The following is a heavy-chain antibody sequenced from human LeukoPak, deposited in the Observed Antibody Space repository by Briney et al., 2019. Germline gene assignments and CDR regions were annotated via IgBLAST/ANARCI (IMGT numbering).Heavy chain of an antibody. CDR2: INHSGST. Sequence: SETLSLTCSVSGGSISTYYWSWIRQPPGKGLEWIGEINHSGSTNYNPSLKSRVTISVDTSKNQFSLKLSSVTAADTAVYYCARGRHIVVVPAAPHGYFQHWGQGTLVTVSS. V-gene: IGHV4-34*01. J-gene: IGHJ1*01. CDR1: GGSISTYY. CDR3: ARGRHIVVVPAAPHGYFQH. D-gene: IGHD2-2*01.